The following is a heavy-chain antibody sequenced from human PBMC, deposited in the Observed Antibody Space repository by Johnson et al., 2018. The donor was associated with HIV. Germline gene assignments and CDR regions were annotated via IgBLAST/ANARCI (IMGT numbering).Heavy chain of an antibody. D-gene: IGHD3-10*01. J-gene: IGHJ3*01. Sequence: VQLVGSGGGLVQPGGSLILSCPTSGFTFSCYWIHWVRQAPGKALAWVPRTNSDGWSTTYADSVKGRFTISRDNAKNTLDLQMNSLRDEDTAVYSCARGITPRGAFDFWGQGTLVTVSS. CDR2: TNSDGWST. CDR1: GFTFSCYW. CDR3: ARGITPRGAFDF. V-gene: IGHV3-74*03.